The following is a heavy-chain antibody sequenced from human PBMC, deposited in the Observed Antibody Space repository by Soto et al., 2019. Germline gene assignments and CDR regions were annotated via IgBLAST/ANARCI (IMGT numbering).Heavy chain of an antibody. CDR3: ARDREQWLVGYYFDY. D-gene: IGHD6-19*01. V-gene: IGHV3-33*01. Sequence: GGSLRLSCAASGFTFSRYGMHWVRQAPGRGLEWVAVIWYDGSNIYYADSVKGRFTISRDNSKDTLDLQMNSLRAEDTAVYYCARDREQWLVGYYFDYWGRGTLVTVSS. J-gene: IGHJ4*02. CDR1: GFTFSRYG. CDR2: IWYDGSNI.